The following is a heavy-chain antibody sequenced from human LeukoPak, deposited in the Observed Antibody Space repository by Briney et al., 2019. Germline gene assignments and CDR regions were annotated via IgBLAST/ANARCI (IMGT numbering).Heavy chain of an antibody. D-gene: IGHD5-24*01. Sequence: SETLSLTCAVYGGSVSSYYWSWVRQPPGKGLEWIGEITHAGHTRYKPSLKSRVSLSVDPSKNQLSLKLSSATCADTAVYYCASGMRWLPFDLGGRGTLVTVPS. CDR2: ITHAGHT. J-gene: IGHJ2*01. CDR3: ASGMRWLPFDL. CDR1: GGSVSSYY. V-gene: IGHV4-34*01.